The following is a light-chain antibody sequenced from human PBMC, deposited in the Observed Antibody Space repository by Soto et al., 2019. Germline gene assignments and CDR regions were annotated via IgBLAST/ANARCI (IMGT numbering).Light chain of an antibody. Sequence: EIILTQSPASLSLSPGERATLSCRASQSVGSYLAWYQQIPGQAPRLLIYDASNRANGVPARFSGSGSGTDFTLTIGSLEPEDFAVYYCHQRSTWPLTFGEGTKVEIK. J-gene: IGKJ4*01. V-gene: IGKV3-11*01. CDR3: HQRSTWPLT. CDR2: DAS. CDR1: QSVGSY.